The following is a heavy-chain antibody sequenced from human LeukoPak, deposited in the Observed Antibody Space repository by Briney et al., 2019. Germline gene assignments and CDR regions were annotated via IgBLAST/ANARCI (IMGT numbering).Heavy chain of an antibody. D-gene: IGHD3-3*01. Sequence: SETLSLTCTVSGGSISSYYWSWIRQPLGKGLEWIGYIYYSGSTNYNPSLKSRVTISVDTSKNQFSLKLSSVTAAGTAVYYCARYNYDFWSGYYKPYYYYYMDVWGKGTTVTVSS. CDR3: ARYNYDFWSGYYKPYYYYYMDV. CDR2: IYYSGST. J-gene: IGHJ6*03. CDR1: GGSISSYY. V-gene: IGHV4-59*01.